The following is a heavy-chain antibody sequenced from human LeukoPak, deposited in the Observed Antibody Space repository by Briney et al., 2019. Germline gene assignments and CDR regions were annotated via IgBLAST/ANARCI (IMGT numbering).Heavy chain of an antibody. CDR1: GGSFSGYY. D-gene: IGHD5-18*01. CDR2: INHSGST. Sequence: PSETLSLTCAVYGGSFSGYYWSWIRQPPGKGLEWIGEINHSGSTNYNPSLKSRVTISVDTSKNQFSLKLSSVTAADTAVYYCARIVPGFYSYGLLFDYWGQGTLVTVSS. CDR3: ARIVPGFYSYGLLFDY. V-gene: IGHV4-34*01. J-gene: IGHJ4*02.